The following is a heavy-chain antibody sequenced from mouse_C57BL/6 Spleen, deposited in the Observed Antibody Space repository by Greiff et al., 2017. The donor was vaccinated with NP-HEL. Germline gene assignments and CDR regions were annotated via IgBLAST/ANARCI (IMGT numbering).Heavy chain of an antibody. Sequence: DVQLVESGGGLVKPGGSLKLSCAASGFTFSDYGMHWVRQAPEKGLEWVAYISSGSSTIYYADTVKGRFTISRDNAKNTLFLQMTRLRSEDTAMYYCARSDYYGSSLYYWGQGTTLTVSS. CDR2: ISSGSSTI. D-gene: IGHD1-1*01. CDR1: GFTFSDYG. V-gene: IGHV5-17*01. CDR3: ARSDYYGSSLYY. J-gene: IGHJ2*01.